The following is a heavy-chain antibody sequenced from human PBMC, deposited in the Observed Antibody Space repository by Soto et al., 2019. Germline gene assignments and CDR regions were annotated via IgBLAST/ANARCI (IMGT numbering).Heavy chain of an antibody. Sequence: SETLSLTCAVNGGAFSAYYWTWIRQPPGRGLEWIGEIDHSGSTNYNPSLERRVTISIDTAKNRFSLNVTSVTAADTAVYSCARGLSYHGMDICGQGTTVTVSS. J-gene: IGHJ6*02. D-gene: IGHD3-16*02. CDR1: GGAFSAYY. CDR2: IDHSGST. CDR3: ARGLSYHGMDI. V-gene: IGHV4-34*01.